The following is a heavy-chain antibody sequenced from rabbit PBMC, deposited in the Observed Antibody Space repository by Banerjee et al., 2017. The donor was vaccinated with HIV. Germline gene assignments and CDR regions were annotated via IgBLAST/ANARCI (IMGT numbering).Heavy chain of an antibody. D-gene: IGHD4-2*01. J-gene: IGHJ6*01. V-gene: IGHV1S45*01. CDR3: ASKPPYAGDNYTLLNL. CDR2: IYTGSSIIT. Sequence: QEQLKESGGGLVQPGGSLTLSCTASGFDFSNNYVMCWVRQAPGKGLEWIACIYTGSSIITTYASWAKGRFTISKPSSTTVTLQMTSLTAADTATYFCASKPPYAGDNYTLLNLWGPGTLVTVS. CDR1: GFDFSNNYV.